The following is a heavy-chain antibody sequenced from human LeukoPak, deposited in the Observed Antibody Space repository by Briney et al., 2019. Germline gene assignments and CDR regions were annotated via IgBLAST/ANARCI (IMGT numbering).Heavy chain of an antibody. CDR1: GFTFSNYW. CDR3: ARDPHYFDTSGSDYFDY. J-gene: IGHJ4*02. CDR2: IKTDGSST. V-gene: IGHV3-74*01. D-gene: IGHD3-22*01. Sequence: GGSLILSCAASGFTFSNYWMHWVRQAPGKGLVWVSRIKTDGSSTSYADSVKGRFTISRDNAKNTVYLQMNSLRAEDTAVYYCARDPHYFDTSGSDYFDYWGQGTLVTVSS.